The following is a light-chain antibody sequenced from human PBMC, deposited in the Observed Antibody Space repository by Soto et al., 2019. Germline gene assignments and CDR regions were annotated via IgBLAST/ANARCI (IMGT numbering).Light chain of an antibody. Sequence: QSVLTQPASVSGSHGQSITISCTGTSSDVGSYNLVSWYQQHPGKAPKLMIYEDTKRPSGVSNRFSGSKSGNTASLTISGLQAEDEADYYCCSYAGSTTYVFGTGTKLTVL. V-gene: IGLV2-23*01. CDR2: EDT. J-gene: IGLJ1*01. CDR3: CSYAGSTTYV. CDR1: SSDVGSYNL.